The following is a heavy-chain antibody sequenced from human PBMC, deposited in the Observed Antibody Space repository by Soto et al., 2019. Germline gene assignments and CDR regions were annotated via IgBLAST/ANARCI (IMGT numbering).Heavy chain of an antibody. CDR2: ISYDGSNK. CDR1: GFTFSSYG. Sequence: GGSLRLSCAASGFTFSSYGGHWVRQAPGKGLEWVAVISYDGSNKYYADSVKGRFTISRDNSKNTLYPQMNSLRAEDTAVYYCAKGSPRYSSSANFDYWGQGTLVTVSS. D-gene: IGHD6-6*01. V-gene: IGHV3-30*18. CDR3: AKGSPRYSSSANFDY. J-gene: IGHJ4*02.